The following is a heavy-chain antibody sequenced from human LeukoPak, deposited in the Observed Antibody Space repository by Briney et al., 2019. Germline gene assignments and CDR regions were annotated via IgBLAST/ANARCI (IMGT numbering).Heavy chain of an antibody. J-gene: IGHJ6*03. CDR1: GFTFSGSA. D-gene: IGHD2-21*02. CDR3: SVVVTANYYYYYMDV. Sequence: GGSLRLSCAASGFTFSGSAMHWVRQASGKGLEWVGRIRSKANSYATAYAASVKGRFTISRDDSKNTAYLQMNSLKTEDTAVYYCSVVVTANYYYYYMDVWGKGTTVTVSS. CDR2: IRSKANSYAT. V-gene: IGHV3-73*01.